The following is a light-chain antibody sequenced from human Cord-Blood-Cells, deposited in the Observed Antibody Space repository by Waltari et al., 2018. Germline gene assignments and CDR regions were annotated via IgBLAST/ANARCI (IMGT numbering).Light chain of an antibody. CDR2: DAS. CDR3: QQYNSYSWT. J-gene: IGKJ1*01. Sequence: DIQTTQSPSTLSASVGDRVPITCRASQSISSWLAWYQQKPGKAPKLLIYDASSLESGVPSRFSGSGSGTEFTLTISSLQPDDFATYYCQQYNSYSWTFGQGTKVEIK. V-gene: IGKV1-5*01. CDR1: QSISSW.